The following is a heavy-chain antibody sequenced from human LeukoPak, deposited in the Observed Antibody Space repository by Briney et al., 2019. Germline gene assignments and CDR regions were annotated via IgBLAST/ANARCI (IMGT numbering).Heavy chain of an antibody. CDR2: IWYDGSNK. J-gene: IGHJ4*02. Sequence: PGRSLRLSCAASGFTFSSYGMHWVRQAPGKGLEWVAVIWYDGSNKYYADSVKGRFTISRDNFKNTLYLQMNSLRAEDTAVYYCARGAAREVDYWGQGTLVTVSS. CDR1: GFTFSSYG. V-gene: IGHV3-33*01. D-gene: IGHD6-25*01. CDR3: ARGAAREVDY.